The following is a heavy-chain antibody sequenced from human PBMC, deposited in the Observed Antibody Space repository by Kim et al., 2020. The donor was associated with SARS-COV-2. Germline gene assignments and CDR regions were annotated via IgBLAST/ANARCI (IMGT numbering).Heavy chain of an antibody. V-gene: IGHV1-3*01. D-gene: IGHD6-13*01. J-gene: IGHJ4*02. Sequence: DAQKFQGRVTLSRDTSASTDYMELSSLRAEDTAVYYCARSIAAAAFFDYWGQGTLVTVSS. CDR3: ARSIAAAAFFDY.